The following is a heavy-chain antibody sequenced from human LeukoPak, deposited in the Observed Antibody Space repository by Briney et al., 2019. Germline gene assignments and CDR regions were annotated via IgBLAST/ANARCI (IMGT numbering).Heavy chain of an antibody. CDR3: ARGRYFDWLLDYFDY. CDR1: GGSISSYY. Sequence: PSETLSLTCTVSGGSISSYYWSWIRQPPGKGLEWIGYIYYSGSTNYDPSLKSRVTISVDTSKNQFSLELSSVTAADTAVYYCARGRYFDWLLDYFDYWGQGTLVTVSS. CDR2: IYYSGST. J-gene: IGHJ4*02. D-gene: IGHD3-9*01. V-gene: IGHV4-59*01.